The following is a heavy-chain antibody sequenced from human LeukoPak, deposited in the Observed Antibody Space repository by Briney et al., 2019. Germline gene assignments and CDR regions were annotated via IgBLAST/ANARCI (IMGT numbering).Heavy chain of an antibody. V-gene: IGHV4-4*02. CDR2: THHGGST. J-gene: IGHJ4*02. Sequence: SETLSLTCAVSGGSISSINWWSWVRQPPGKGQEWIGETHHGGSTNYNPSFKSRVTISVDKSKNQFSLKLSSVTAADTAVYYCASNRATGTDYWGQGTLVTVSS. D-gene: IGHD1-1*01. CDR1: GGSISSINW. CDR3: ASNRATGTDY.